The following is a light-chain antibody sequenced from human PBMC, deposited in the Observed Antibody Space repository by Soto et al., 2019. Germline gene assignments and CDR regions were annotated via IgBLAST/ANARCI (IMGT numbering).Light chain of an antibody. Sequence: EIVLTQSPGTLSLSPGERVTLSCRASQSINKNYLAWYQHKPGQAPRLIVYGASARATGITDRFSGSGSGTDFPLTISRLEPEDCAVYYCQQYSSLYTFGQGTKLEIK. CDR2: GAS. J-gene: IGKJ2*01. V-gene: IGKV3-20*01. CDR3: QQYSSLYT. CDR1: QSINKNY.